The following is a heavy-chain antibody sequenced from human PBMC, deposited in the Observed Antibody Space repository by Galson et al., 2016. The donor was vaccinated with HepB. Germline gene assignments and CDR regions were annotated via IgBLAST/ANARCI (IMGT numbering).Heavy chain of an antibody. J-gene: IGHJ6*02. CDR1: GFTFSSYS. CDR2: ISSTTRGPT. D-gene: IGHD6-19*01. Sequence: SLRLSCAASGFTFSSYSMNWVRQAPGQGLEWLSYISSTTRGPTYYAESVKGRFTISRDNAKNSLYLQMNSLRAEDTAVYYCAREKSIPVAGRGYYKYYAMDVWGQGTTVTVSS. V-gene: IGHV3-48*04. CDR3: AREKSIPVAGRGYYKYYAMDV.